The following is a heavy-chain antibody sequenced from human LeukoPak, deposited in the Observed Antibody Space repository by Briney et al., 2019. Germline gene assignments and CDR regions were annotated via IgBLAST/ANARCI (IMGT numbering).Heavy chain of an antibody. CDR1: GFTFSDYY. D-gene: IGHD6-19*01. Sequence: GGSLRLSCAASGFTFSDYYMSWIPQAPGKGLEWVSYISSSGSTIYYADSVKGRFTISRDNAKNSLYLQMNSLRAEDTAVYYCARKAVAHDAFDIWGQGTMVTVSS. J-gene: IGHJ3*02. CDR2: ISSSGSTI. V-gene: IGHV3-11*01. CDR3: ARKAVAHDAFDI.